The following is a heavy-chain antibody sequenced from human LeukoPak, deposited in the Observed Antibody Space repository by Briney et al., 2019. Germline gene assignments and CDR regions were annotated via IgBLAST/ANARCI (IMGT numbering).Heavy chain of an antibody. Sequence: GASVKVSCKASGYTFTSYYMHWVRQAPGQGLEWMGIINPSGGSTSYAQKFQGRVTMTRDTSISTAYMELSRLRSDDTAVYYCARALYGSGSQTDAFDIWGQGTMVTVSS. CDR2: INPSGGST. CDR1: GYTFTSYY. D-gene: IGHD3-10*01. V-gene: IGHV1-46*01. CDR3: ARALYGSGSQTDAFDI. J-gene: IGHJ3*02.